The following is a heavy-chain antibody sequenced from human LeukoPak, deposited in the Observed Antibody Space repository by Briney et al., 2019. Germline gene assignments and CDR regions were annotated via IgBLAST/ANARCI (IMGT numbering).Heavy chain of an antibody. D-gene: IGHD1-26*01. CDR1: GFTFSTFW. J-gene: IGHJ4*02. CDR3: ARDSSGSLDY. Sequence: PGGPLRLSCPASGFTFSTFWRAWVRQAPGKGREWVANGKKDGSDKNYVDSVKGRFTIFRDNAKNSLYLQMNSLRAEDTAVYYCARDSSGSLDYWGQGTLVTVSS. CDR2: GKKDGSDK. V-gene: IGHV3-7*01.